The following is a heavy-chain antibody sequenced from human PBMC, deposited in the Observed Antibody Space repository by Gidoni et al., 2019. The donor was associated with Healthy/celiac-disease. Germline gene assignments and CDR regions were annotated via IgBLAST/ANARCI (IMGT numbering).Heavy chain of an antibody. Sequence: QVQRQESGQGLVKPSETLSLTGTVAGGSISSYYWSWIRQPPGKGLEWIGYIYYSWSTNYNPSLKSRVTISVDTSKNQFSLKLSSVTAADTAVYYCARVISTVDYYYYGMDVWGQGTTVTVSS. CDR1: GGSISSYY. CDR2: IYYSWST. CDR3: ARVISTVDYYYYGMDV. J-gene: IGHJ6*02. V-gene: IGHV4-59*01. D-gene: IGHD1-1*01.